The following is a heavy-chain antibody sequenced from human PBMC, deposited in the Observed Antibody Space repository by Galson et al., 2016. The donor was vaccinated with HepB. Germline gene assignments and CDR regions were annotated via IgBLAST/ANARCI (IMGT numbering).Heavy chain of an antibody. J-gene: IGHJ3*02. Sequence: TLSLTCRVSDGSISSGVYCWSWIRQPPGKGLEWVGYLYNTGNTYHNPSLMSRVSISVDTSKNQLSMNLNSVTAADTAVYYCARGPPEGCNRGTCYLGAFDIWVQGTMVTVSS. CDR1: DGSISSGVYC. D-gene: IGHD2/OR15-2a*01. CDR3: ARGPPEGCNRGTCYLGAFDI. V-gene: IGHV4-30-4*08. CDR2: LYNTGNT.